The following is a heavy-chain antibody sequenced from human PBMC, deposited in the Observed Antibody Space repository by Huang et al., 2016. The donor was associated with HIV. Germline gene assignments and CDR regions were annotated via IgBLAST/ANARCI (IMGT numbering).Heavy chain of an antibody. CDR2: SNPSGGST. D-gene: IGHD6-19*01. V-gene: IGHV1-46*01. J-gene: IGHJ3*01. CDR3: ARVGSGWSLLGDALDF. CDR1: GYTFTSNH. Sequence: QVQLVQSGAEVKKPGASVRISCKASGYTFTSNHINWVRQAPGQGLEGMGKSNPSGGSTDDAQKFQDRITMTRDRSTSTVYLELRSLTSDDTAIYYCARVGSGWSLLGDALDFWGRGTMVTVSS.